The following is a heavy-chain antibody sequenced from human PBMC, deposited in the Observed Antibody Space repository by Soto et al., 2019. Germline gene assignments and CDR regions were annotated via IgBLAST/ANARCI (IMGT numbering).Heavy chain of an antibody. J-gene: IGHJ4*02. V-gene: IGHV2-70*01. CDR2: IGWDDDK. CDR1: GVSLSTSGMC. Sequence: SGPTLVNPTQTLTLTCTFSGVSLSTSGMCVSWIRHPPGEALEWLALIGWDDDKYYSTSLKTRLTISKDTSKNQVVLTMTNMDPVDTATYYCARGVGDLLWKARPYYFDYWGQGTLVTVSS. D-gene: IGHD3-10*01. CDR3: ARGVGDLLWKARPYYFDY.